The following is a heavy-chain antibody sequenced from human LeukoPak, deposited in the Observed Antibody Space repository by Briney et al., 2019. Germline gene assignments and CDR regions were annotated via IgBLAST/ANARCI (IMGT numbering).Heavy chain of an antibody. D-gene: IGHD4-23*01. CDR1: GGSISSSSYY. J-gene: IGHJ3*02. Sequence: PSETLSLTCTVSGGSISSSSYYWGWIRQPPGKGLEWIGSIYYSGSTCHNPSLKSRVTISVDTSKNQFSLKLSSVTAADTAVYYCARRITPDDAFDIWGQGTMVTVSS. CDR2: IYYSGST. V-gene: IGHV4-39*01. CDR3: ARRITPDDAFDI.